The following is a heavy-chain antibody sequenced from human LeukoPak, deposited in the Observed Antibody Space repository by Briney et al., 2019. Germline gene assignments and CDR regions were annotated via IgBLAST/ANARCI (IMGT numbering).Heavy chain of an antibody. CDR3: VRDLTAAGTRWFDP. D-gene: IGHD6-13*01. CDR2: ISDYGTST. J-gene: IGHJ5*02. Sequence: GGSLRLSCAASGFTFSNHAMTWVRQAPGKGLEWVSSISDYGTSTYYADSVKGRFTLSRDNSKNTLYLQMNSLRAEDTAVYYCVRDLTAAGTRWFDPWGQGTLVTVSS. V-gene: IGHV3-23*01. CDR1: GFTFSNHA.